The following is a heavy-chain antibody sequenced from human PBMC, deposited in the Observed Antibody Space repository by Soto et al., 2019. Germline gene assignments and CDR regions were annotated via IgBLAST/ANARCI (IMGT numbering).Heavy chain of an antibody. CDR2: IVVGSGNT. J-gene: IGHJ6*04. D-gene: IGHD2-21*01. Sequence: SVKVSCKASGFTFTSSAVQWVRQARGQRLEWIGWIVVGSGNTNYAQKFQERVTITRDMSTSTAYMELSSLRSEDTAVYYCAAIPRAYSYYGMAAWGKGTTVTVAS. CDR1: GFTFTSSA. V-gene: IGHV1-58*01. CDR3: AAIPRAYSYYGMAA.